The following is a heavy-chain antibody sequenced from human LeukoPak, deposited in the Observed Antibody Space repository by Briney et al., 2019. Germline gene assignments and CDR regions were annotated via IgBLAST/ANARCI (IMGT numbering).Heavy chain of an antibody. CDR2: ISYDGNNK. D-gene: IGHD2-15*01. Sequence: PGGSLRLSCAASGFTFSNYGIHWVRQAPGKGLEWVAVISYDGNNKYYADSVKGRFTISRDNSKNTLFLQMNSLRAEDTAVHYCAKGVDYCSGGSCPADYWGPGTLVTVSS. CDR3: AKGVDYCSGGSCPADY. CDR1: GFTFSNYG. V-gene: IGHV3-30*18. J-gene: IGHJ4*02.